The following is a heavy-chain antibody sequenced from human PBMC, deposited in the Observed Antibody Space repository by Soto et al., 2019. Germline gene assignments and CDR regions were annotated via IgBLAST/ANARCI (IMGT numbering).Heavy chain of an antibody. CDR1: GDSLRSSYHY. CDR2: IYYTGNT. CDR3: VRVEMYAGEFTPNFDR. Sequence: ASETLCLTCTFSGDSLRSSYHYWGWIRQSPGKGLEWIGSIYYTGNTYYNPSLKSRVSISVDMATNEISLRLRAESVADRAVYYCVRVEMYAGEFTPNFDRWGKGALVTVSS. J-gene: IGHJ4*02. V-gene: IGHV4-39*01. D-gene: IGHD2-8*01.